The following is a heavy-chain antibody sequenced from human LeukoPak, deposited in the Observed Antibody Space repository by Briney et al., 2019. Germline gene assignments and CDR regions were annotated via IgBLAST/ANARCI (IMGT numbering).Heavy chain of an antibody. Sequence: GGSLRLSCAASGFTFSSYAMHWVRQAPGKGLEWVAVISYDGSNKYYADSVKGRFTISRDNSKNTLYLQMNSLRAEDTAVYYCARERYGSGSYYSTFDYWGQGTLVTVSS. V-gene: IGHV3-30*04. D-gene: IGHD3-10*01. CDR1: GFTFSSYA. J-gene: IGHJ4*02. CDR2: ISYDGSNK. CDR3: ARERYGSGSYYSTFDY.